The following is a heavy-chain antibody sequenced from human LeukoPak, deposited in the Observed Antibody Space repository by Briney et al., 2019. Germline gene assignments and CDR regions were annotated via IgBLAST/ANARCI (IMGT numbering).Heavy chain of an antibody. Sequence: GGSLRLSCVASGFSFSSFSMTWVRQTPGKGLEWVSYISRSGSTIYYADSVMGRFTVSRDNSKNTLYLQMNSLRAEDTAVYYCAKDLRGYSYGPSGYWGQGTLVTVSS. CDR2: ISRSGSTI. D-gene: IGHD5-18*01. CDR1: GFSFSSFS. V-gene: IGHV3-48*01. CDR3: AKDLRGYSYGPSGY. J-gene: IGHJ4*02.